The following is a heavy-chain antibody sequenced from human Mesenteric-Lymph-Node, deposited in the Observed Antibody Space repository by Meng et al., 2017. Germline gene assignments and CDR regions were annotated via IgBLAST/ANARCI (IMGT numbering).Heavy chain of an antibody. Sequence: QPQLQESGPGLVKPSEALALTGSVSGGSISTSGYYWGWIRQPPGKGLEWIGSIGHSGITYYTPSLKSRVTVSIDTSKSQFSLKLTSVTAADTAVYYCVRSSGWVRTGFDPWGQGTLVTVSS. CDR2: IGHSGIT. CDR1: GGSISTSGYY. J-gene: IGHJ5*02. D-gene: IGHD6-19*01. CDR3: VRSSGWVRTGFDP. V-gene: IGHV4-39*01.